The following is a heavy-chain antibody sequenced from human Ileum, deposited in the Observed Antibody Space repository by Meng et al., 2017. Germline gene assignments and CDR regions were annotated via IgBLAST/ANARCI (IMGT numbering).Heavy chain of an antibody. CDR2: ISGSGGST. V-gene: IGHV3-23*01. J-gene: IGHJ4*02. CDR1: GFTFSSYA. D-gene: IGHD3-22*01. Sequence: EVQLLESGGGLVQPGVSLRLSCAAFGFTFSSYAMSWVRQAPGKGLEWVSAISGSGGSTYYADSVKGQFTISRDNSKNTLYLQMNSLRAEDTAVYYCAKDTYYYDSSGYPTFDYWGQGTLVTVSS. CDR3: AKDTYYYDSSGYPTFDY.